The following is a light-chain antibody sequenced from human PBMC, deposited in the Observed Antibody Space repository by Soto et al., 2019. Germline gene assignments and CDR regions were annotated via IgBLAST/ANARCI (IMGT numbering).Light chain of an antibody. CDR2: DVS. Sequence: QSALTQPASVSGSPGQSITISCTGTSSDVGGYHYVSWYQQHPGTAPKLMIYDVSNRPSGVSNRFSGSKSGNTASLTISGLQAEDEADYYCSSSTSSSTLVFGTGTKVTVL. J-gene: IGLJ1*01. CDR3: SSSTSSSTLV. CDR1: SSDVGGYHY. V-gene: IGLV2-14*01.